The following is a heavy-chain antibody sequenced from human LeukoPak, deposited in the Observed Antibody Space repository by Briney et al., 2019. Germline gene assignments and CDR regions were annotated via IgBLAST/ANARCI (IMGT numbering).Heavy chain of an antibody. Sequence: SEPLSLTCTVSGGSISGYFWSWIRQPAGKGLEWIGRIYSSGSTNYNPSLKSRVTMSVDTSKNQFSLRLTSVTAADTAVYYCARCDSSGYYPVYWGQGTLVTVSS. J-gene: IGHJ4*02. CDR1: GGSISGYF. D-gene: IGHD3-22*01. CDR3: ARCDSSGYYPVY. CDR2: IYSSGST. V-gene: IGHV4-4*07.